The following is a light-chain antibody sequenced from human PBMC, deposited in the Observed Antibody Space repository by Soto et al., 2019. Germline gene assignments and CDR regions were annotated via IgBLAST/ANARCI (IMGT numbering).Light chain of an antibody. V-gene: IGKV3-20*01. Sequence: ESVLTQPPGTLSLSPGERATLSCGASQSVSSNYLAWYQQKPGQTPRLLIYGASTRATGIPDRFSGSGSGTDFTLTISRLEPEDSAVYYCQQYGSSPTWTFGQGTKVDIK. CDR3: QQYGSSPTWT. CDR2: GAS. J-gene: IGKJ1*01. CDR1: QSVSSNY.